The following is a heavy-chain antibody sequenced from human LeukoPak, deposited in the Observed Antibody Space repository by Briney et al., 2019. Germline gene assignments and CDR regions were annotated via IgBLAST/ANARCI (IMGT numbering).Heavy chain of an antibody. CDR1: GFTFGSYE. Sequence: GGSLRLSCAASGFTFGSYEMNWVRQAPGKGLEWVSYIGTIISTTYYADSVKGRFTVSRDDAKSSLYLQMSSLRAEDTAVYYCARNVYDLRGQWLVPGFDYWGQGTLVTVFS. CDR3: ARNVYDLRGQWLVPGFDY. J-gene: IGHJ4*02. CDR2: IGTIISTT. D-gene: IGHD6-19*01. V-gene: IGHV3-48*03.